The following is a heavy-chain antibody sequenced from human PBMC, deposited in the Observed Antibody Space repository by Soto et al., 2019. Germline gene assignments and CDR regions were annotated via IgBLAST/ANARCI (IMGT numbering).Heavy chain of an antibody. V-gene: IGHV3-7*03. Sequence: GGSLRLSCAASGFTFSSYWMSWVRQAPGKGLEWVANIKQDGSEKYYVDSVKGRFTISRDNAKNSLYLQMNSLRAEDTAVYYCAREGNYYYDSSGYYFTYYYYYGMDVWGQGTTVTVSS. CDR1: GFTFSSYW. CDR3: AREGNYYYDSSGYYFTYYYYYGMDV. J-gene: IGHJ6*02. CDR2: IKQDGSEK. D-gene: IGHD3-22*01.